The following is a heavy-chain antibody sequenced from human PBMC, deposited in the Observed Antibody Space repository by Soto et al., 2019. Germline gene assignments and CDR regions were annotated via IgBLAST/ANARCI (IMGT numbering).Heavy chain of an antibody. J-gene: IGHJ3*02. D-gene: IGHD3-16*01. CDR2: ILPIVNIV. CDR1: GGTVSSEA. CDR3: AREGPYHAFDI. V-gene: IGHV1-69*10. Sequence: QVQLVQSGAAVKKPGSSMKVSCRTSGGTVSSEAITWVRKAPGQGLEWMGGILPIVNIVHYAQKFQGRVTITADKSTNIAYMELTSLRSDDTAVYYCAREGPYHAFDIWGQGTMVTVSS.